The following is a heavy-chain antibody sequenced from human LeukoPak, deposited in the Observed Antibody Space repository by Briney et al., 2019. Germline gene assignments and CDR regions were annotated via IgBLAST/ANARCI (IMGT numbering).Heavy chain of an antibody. CDR1: GFTFSSHW. CDR3: IVFTHYYGSSGYYV. J-gene: IGHJ4*02. Sequence: PGGSLRLSCAASGFTFSSHWMHWVRQAPGKGLVWVSRINSDGTTTTYADSVKGRFTISRDNAKNTLYLQMNSLRAEDTAVYYCIVFTHYYGSSGYYVWGQGTLVTVSA. D-gene: IGHD3-22*01. CDR2: INSDGTTT. V-gene: IGHV3-74*03.